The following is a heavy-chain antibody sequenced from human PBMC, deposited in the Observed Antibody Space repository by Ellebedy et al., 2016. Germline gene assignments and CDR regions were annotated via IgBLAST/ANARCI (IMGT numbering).Heavy chain of an antibody. J-gene: IGHJ6*03. CDR2: ISYDGSQE. CDR1: GFTFSSSS. Sequence: GGSLRLXXAASGFTFSSSSMNWVRQTPGKGLEWVAAISYDGSQENYADSVKGRFTISRDNSKSTLFLQMNSLRSDDTAVFYCARDYYDFWSGNFAFFLYYMDVWGKGTTVTVS. CDR3: ARDYYDFWSGNFAFFLYYMDV. D-gene: IGHD3-3*01. V-gene: IGHV3-30*03.